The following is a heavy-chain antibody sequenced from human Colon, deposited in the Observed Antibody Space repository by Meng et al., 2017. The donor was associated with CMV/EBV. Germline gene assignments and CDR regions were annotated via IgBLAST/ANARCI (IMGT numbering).Heavy chain of an antibody. CDR1: GFTFSSYG. D-gene: IGHD4-11*01. CDR3: ARELYSNYVLGQPQVPSFDY. J-gene: IGHJ4*02. Sequence: GESLKISCAASGFTFSSYGMNWVRQAPGKGLQWVSYISSGSSTIYYADSVRGRFTISRDNAKNSLYLQMNSLRAEDTAVYYCARELYSNYVLGQPQVPSFDYWGQGTLVTVSS. CDR2: ISSGSSTI. V-gene: IGHV3-48*04.